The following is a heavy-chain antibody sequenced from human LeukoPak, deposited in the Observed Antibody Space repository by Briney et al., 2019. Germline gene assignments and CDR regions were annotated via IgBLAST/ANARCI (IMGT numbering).Heavy chain of an antibody. Sequence: SVKVSCKASGGTFSSYAISWVRQAPGQGLEWMGGIIPIFGTANYAQKFQGRVTITADESTSTAHMELSSLRSEDTAVYYCARGQDGYNSRDYYYYGMDVWGQGTTVTVSS. CDR3: ARGQDGYNSRDYYYYGMDV. D-gene: IGHD5-24*01. J-gene: IGHJ6*02. CDR2: IIPIFGTA. CDR1: GGTFSSYA. V-gene: IGHV1-69*13.